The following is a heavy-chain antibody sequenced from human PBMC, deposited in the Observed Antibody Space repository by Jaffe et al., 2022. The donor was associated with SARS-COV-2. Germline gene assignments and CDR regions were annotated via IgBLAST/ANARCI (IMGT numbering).Heavy chain of an antibody. V-gene: IGHV3-33*01. CDR3: LRATELHSADF. J-gene: IGHJ4*02. CDR2: MWHDGSQQ. Sequence: QVQLVESGGGVVQPGRSLRLSCTASGFPFGRYGMHWVRQAPGKGLEWVAVMWHDGSQQFYADSVRGRFTVYRDIPRNTLYLQMNSLRGDDTAVYYCLRATELHSADFWGQGTLVTVSS. CDR1: GFPFGRYG. D-gene: IGHD1-26*01.